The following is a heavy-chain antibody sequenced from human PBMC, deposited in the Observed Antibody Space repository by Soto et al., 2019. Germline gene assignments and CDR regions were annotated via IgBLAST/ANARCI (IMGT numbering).Heavy chain of an antibody. CDR2: TYYRSKWYN. V-gene: IGHV6-1*01. CDR3: ARTYYDILTGPNYDAFDI. Sequence: SQTLSLTCAISGDSVSSNSAAWNWIRQSPSRGLEWLGRTYYRSKWYNDYAVSVKRRITINPDTSKNKFSLQLNSVTTEDTAVYYFARTYYDILTGPNYDAFDIWGQGTMVTVSS. CDR1: GDSVSSNSAA. J-gene: IGHJ3*02. D-gene: IGHD3-9*01.